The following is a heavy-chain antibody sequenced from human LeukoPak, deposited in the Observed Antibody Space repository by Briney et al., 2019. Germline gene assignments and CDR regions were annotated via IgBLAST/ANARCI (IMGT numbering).Heavy chain of an antibody. CDR1: GGSISRNY. CDR3: ARGRSSSWYIGYYYYGMDV. CDR2: IYYSETT. D-gene: IGHD6-13*01. J-gene: IGHJ6*02. Sequence: SETLSLTCTVSGGSISRNYWNWIRQPPGKGLEWIGNIYYSETTNYNPSLKSRVTISVDTSKNQFSLKLSSVTAADTAVYYCARGRSSSWYIGYYYYGMDVWGQGTTVTVSS. V-gene: IGHV4-59*12.